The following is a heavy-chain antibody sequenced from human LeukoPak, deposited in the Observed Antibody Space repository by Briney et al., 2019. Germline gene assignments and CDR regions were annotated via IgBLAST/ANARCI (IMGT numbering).Heavy chain of an antibody. D-gene: IGHD2-2*01. CDR3: ARDERNCRSIRCFGDDAFET. V-gene: IGHV3-21*01. J-gene: IGHJ3*02. Sequence: GGSLRLSCAASGFIFTTYSMNWVRQAPGKGLEWVSSISYVGRYIYYADSVKGRFTISRDNAKNSLFLQMNSLRAEDTAVYYCARDERNCRSIRCFGDDAFETWGQGTMVTVSS. CDR1: GFIFTTYS. CDR2: ISYVGRYI.